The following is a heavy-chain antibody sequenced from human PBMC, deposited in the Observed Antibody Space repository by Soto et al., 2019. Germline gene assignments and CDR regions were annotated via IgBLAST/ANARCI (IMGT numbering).Heavy chain of an antibody. J-gene: IGHJ4*02. CDR1: GGTFSSYA. CDR2: IIPIFGTA. CDR3: ARNGAAGGAPYCSGGSCYFDY. Sequence: SVKVSCKASGGTFSSYAISWVRQAPGQGLEWMGGIIPIFGTANYAQKFQGRVTITADESTSTAYMELSSLRSEDTAVYYCARNGAAGGAPYCSGGSCYFDYWGQGTLVTVSS. D-gene: IGHD2-15*01. V-gene: IGHV1-69*13.